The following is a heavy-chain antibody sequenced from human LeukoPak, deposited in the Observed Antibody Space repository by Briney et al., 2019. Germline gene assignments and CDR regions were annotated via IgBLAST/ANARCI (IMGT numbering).Heavy chain of an antibody. V-gene: IGHV3-48*03. Sequence: GGSLRLSCAASGFTFSGYEMNWVRQAPGKGLEWVSYISSSGSTVYYADSVKGRFTISRDNAKNSLYLQMNSLRAEDTAVYYCARETGSYDYWGQGTLVTVSS. D-gene: IGHD3-9*01. CDR3: ARETGSYDY. CDR2: ISSSGSTV. CDR1: GFTFSGYE. J-gene: IGHJ4*02.